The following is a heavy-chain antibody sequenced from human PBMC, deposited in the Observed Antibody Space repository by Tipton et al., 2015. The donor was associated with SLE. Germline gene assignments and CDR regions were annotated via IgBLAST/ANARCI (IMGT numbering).Heavy chain of an antibody. Sequence: TLSLTCTVSGYSISSGFYWGWIRQPPGKGLEWIGNIYHSGSTLHNPSLKSRVTISVDTSKNQFSLKLSSVTAADTAVYYCARFHFTYYYGSGHAFDIWGQGTMVAVSS. D-gene: IGHD3-10*01. J-gene: IGHJ3*02. CDR1: GYSISSGFY. CDR3: ARFHFTYYYGSGHAFDI. CDR2: IYHSGST. V-gene: IGHV4-38-2*02.